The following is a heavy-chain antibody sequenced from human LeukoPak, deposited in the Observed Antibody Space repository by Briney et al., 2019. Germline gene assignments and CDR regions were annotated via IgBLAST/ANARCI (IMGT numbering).Heavy chain of an antibody. V-gene: IGHV1-69*05. CDR1: GGTFSSYA. J-gene: IGHJ4*02. Sequence: EASVKVSCKASGGTFSSYAISWVRQAPGQGLEWMGRIIPIFGTANYAQKFQGRVTITTDESTSKAYMELSSLRSEDTAVYYCARDEDYRSFDYWGQGTLVTVSS. D-gene: IGHD4-11*01. CDR2: IIPIFGTA. CDR3: ARDEDYRSFDY.